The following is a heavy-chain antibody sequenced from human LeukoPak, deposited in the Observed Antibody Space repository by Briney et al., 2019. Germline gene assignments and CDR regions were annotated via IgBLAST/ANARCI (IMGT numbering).Heavy chain of an antibody. CDR3: ARDRGGYSYATFDY. CDR1: GFTFSSYG. D-gene: IGHD5-18*01. J-gene: IGHJ4*02. Sequence: PGRSLRLSCAASGFTFSSYGMHWVRQAPGKGLEWVAVIWYDGSNEKYGDSVKGRFTISRDNSKNTLYLQMISLRAEDTAVYYCARDRGGYSYATFDYWGQGTLVTVSS. V-gene: IGHV3-33*01. CDR2: IWYDGSNE.